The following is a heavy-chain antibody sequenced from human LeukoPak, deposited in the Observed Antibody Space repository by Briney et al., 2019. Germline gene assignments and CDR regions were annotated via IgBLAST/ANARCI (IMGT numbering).Heavy chain of an antibody. CDR2: IYYSGST. D-gene: IGHD6-13*01. Sequence: SETLSLTCTVSGGSISSSSYYWGWIRQPPGKGLEWIGSIYYSGSTYYNPSLKSRVTISVDTSKNQFSLKLSSVTAADTAVYYCARSQQLVPDDYWGQGTLVTVSS. CDR1: GGSISSSSYY. J-gene: IGHJ4*02. CDR3: ARSQQLVPDDY. V-gene: IGHV4-39*07.